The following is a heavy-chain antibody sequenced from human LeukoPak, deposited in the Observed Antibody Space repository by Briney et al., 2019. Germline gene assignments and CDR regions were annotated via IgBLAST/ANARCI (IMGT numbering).Heavy chain of an antibody. V-gene: IGHV1-46*01. Sequence: ASVKVSCKASGYTFTTNYMHWMRQAPGQGPEWMGIINPRGGSTDYSQKFQGRITMTSDTSTSTVYMELSSLRSDDTAVYFCARVGSAAATADYWGQGTLVTVSS. J-gene: IGHJ4*02. CDR2: INPRGGST. D-gene: IGHD6-25*01. CDR1: GYTFTTNY. CDR3: ARVGSAAATADY.